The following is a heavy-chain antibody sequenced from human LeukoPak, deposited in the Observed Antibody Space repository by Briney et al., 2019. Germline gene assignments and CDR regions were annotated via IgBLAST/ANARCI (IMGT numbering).Heavy chain of an antibody. D-gene: IGHD6-6*01. V-gene: IGHV4-34*01. Sequence: SETLSLTCAVYGGSFSGYYWSWIRQPPGKGLEWIGGINHSGSTNYNPSLKSRVTISVDTSKNQFSLKLSSVTAADTAVYYCASTDRIAARPLLFFDYWGQGTLVTVSS. J-gene: IGHJ4*02. CDR1: GGSFSGYY. CDR3: ASTDRIAARPLLFFDY. CDR2: INHSGST.